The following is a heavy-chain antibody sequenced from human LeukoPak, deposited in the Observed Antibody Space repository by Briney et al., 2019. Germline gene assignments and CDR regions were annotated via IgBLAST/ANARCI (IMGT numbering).Heavy chain of an antibody. Sequence: GRSLRLSCAASGFTFSSYAMHWVRQAPGKGLEWVAVISYDGSNKYYADSVKGRFTISRDNSKNTLYLQMNSLRAEDTAVYYCATRTSGQRYCSSTSCYFRGFDYWGQGTLATVSS. CDR3: ATRTSGQRYCSSTSCYFRGFDY. D-gene: IGHD2-2*01. CDR1: GFTFSSYA. CDR2: ISYDGSNK. V-gene: IGHV3-30*04. J-gene: IGHJ4*02.